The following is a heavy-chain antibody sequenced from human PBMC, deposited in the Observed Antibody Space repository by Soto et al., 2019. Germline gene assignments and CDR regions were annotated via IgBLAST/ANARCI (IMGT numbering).Heavy chain of an antibody. CDR1: GFTVSSNH. D-gene: IGHD3-16*01. V-gene: IGHV3-66*01. CDR2: IYSGGST. Sequence: EVQLVESGGGLVQPGGSLRLSCAASGFTVSSNHMSWVRQAPGKGLEWVSLIYSGGSTYYTDSVKGRFTFSRDNSKNTLYLQMNGLRAEDTAVYYCAGPGEQHRYWGQGTLVTVSS. CDR3: AGPGEQHRY. J-gene: IGHJ4*02.